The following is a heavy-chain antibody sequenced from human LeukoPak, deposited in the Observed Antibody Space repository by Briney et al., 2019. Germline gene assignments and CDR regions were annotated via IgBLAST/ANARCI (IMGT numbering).Heavy chain of an antibody. CDR3: ARDGFSYSSGWYGNVY. CDR2: ISGSGGST. D-gene: IGHD6-19*01. J-gene: IGHJ4*02. Sequence: GGSLRLSCAASGFTFSSYGMSWVRQAPGKGLEWVSTISGSGGSTYYPDSVKSRFTISRDNSKNTLYLQMNSLRAEDTAVYYCARDGFSYSSGWYGNVYWGQGTLVTVSS. CDR1: GFTFSSYG. V-gene: IGHV3-23*01.